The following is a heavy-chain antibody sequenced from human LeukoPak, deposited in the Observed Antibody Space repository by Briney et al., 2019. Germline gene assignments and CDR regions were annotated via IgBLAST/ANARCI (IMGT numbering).Heavy chain of an antibody. CDR1: GFTFSSYE. V-gene: IGHV3-21*01. D-gene: IGHD2-2*01. CDR2: ISSSSSYI. Sequence: GGSLRLSCAASGFTFSSYEMNWVRQAPGKGLEWVSSISSSSSYIYYADSVKGRFTISRDNAKNSLYLQMNSLRVDDTALYYCARVVAVPSTLDYFDYWGQGTLVSVSS. CDR3: ARVVAVPSTLDYFDY. J-gene: IGHJ4*02.